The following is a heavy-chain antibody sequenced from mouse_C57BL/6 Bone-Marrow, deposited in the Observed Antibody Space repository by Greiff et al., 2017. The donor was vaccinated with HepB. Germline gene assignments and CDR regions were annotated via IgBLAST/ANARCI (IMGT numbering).Heavy chain of an antibody. J-gene: IGHJ1*03. D-gene: IGHD1-1*01. Sequence: QVQLQQPGTELVKPGASVKLSCKASGYTFTSYWMHWVKQRPGQGLEWIGNINPSNGGTNYNEQFKSKATLTVDKSSSTAYMQLSSLTSEDSAVYYCASERGYYYGSSGDWYFDVWGTGTTVTVSS. CDR1: GYTFTSYW. CDR3: ASERGYYYGSSGDWYFDV. CDR2: INPSNGGT. V-gene: IGHV1-53*01.